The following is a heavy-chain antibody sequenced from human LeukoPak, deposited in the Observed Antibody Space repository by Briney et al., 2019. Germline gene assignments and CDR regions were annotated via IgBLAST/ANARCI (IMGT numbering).Heavy chain of an antibody. D-gene: IGHD4-17*01. CDR3: AKDDGGSVTTTDFEH. Sequence: GGSLRLSCAASGFTFSNYALSWVRQVPGQGLEWVSGITDSGGSTYYADSVKGRFTISRDNSKNTLYLQMKSLRAEDTAVYFCAKDDGGSVTTTDFEHWGQGTLVTVSS. V-gene: IGHV3-23*01. CDR1: GFTFSNYA. CDR2: ITDSGGST. J-gene: IGHJ4*02.